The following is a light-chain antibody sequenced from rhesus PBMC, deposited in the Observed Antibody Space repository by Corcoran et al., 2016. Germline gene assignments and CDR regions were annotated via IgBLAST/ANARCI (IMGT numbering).Light chain of an antibody. CDR1: QSVSSR. Sequence: EVVLTQSPATLSLSPGERATLSCRASQSVSSRLAWYQQSLGQAPRLLTDDATTRATGIPDRFRGSGSGTDFTLTISSLEPEDVGVFYCQQYSNWYIVGQGTKVEIK. V-gene: IGKV3-17*03. CDR2: DAT. CDR3: QQYSNWYI. J-gene: IGKJ2*01.